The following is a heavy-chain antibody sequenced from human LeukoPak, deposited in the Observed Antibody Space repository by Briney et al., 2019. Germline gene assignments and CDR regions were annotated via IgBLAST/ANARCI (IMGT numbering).Heavy chain of an antibody. CDR3: ARDQRYCSSTSCYTSWSFDY. CDR1: GGSISSGSYY. CDR2: IYTSGST. D-gene: IGHD2-2*02. J-gene: IGHJ4*02. Sequence: SETLSLTCTVSGGSISSGSYYWSWIRQPAGKGLEWIGRIYTSGSTNYNPSLKSRVTISVDTSKNQFSLKLSSVTAADTAVYYCARDQRYCSSTSCYTSWSFDYWGQGTLVTVSS. V-gene: IGHV4-61*02.